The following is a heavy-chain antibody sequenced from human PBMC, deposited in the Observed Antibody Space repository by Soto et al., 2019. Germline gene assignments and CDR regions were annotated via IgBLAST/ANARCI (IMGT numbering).Heavy chain of an antibody. V-gene: IGHV1-3*01. CDR1: GYTFTSYA. Sequence: ASVKVSCKASGYTFTSYAIHWVRQAPGQRLEWMGWINAGNGNTKYSQKFKGRVTITRDTSASTAYMELSSLRSEDTAVYYCARNRVVRGVIPDYWGQGTLVTVSS. CDR3: ARNRVVRGVIPDY. CDR2: INAGNGNT. J-gene: IGHJ4*02. D-gene: IGHD3-10*01.